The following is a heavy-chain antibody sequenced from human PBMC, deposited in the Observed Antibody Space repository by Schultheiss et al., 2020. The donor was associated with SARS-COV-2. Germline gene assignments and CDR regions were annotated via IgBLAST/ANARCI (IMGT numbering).Heavy chain of an antibody. J-gene: IGHJ6*02. CDR2: ISGSGGST. Sequence: GGSLRLSCAASGFTFSSYEMNWVRQAPGKGLEWVSAISGSGGSTYYADSVKGRFTISRDNSKNTLYLQMNSLRAEDTAVYYCAKDPGYLIAVAGRDYYYYGMDVWGQGTTVTVSS. D-gene: IGHD6-19*01. CDR1: GFTFSSYE. CDR3: AKDPGYLIAVAGRDYYYYGMDV. V-gene: IGHV3-23*01.